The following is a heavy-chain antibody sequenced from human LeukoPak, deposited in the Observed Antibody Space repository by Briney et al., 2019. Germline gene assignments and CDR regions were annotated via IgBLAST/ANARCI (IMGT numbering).Heavy chain of an antibody. CDR1: GGSFGGYY. Sequence: SETLSLTCAVYGGSFGGYYWSWIRQPPGKGLEWIGEINHSGSTNYNPSLKSRVTISVDTSKNQFSLKLSSVTAADTAVYYCARVSHRIAAAGPRRKDTYFQHWGQGTLVTVSS. V-gene: IGHV4-34*01. J-gene: IGHJ1*01. CDR2: INHSGST. CDR3: ARVSHRIAAAGPRRKDTYFQH. D-gene: IGHD6-13*01.